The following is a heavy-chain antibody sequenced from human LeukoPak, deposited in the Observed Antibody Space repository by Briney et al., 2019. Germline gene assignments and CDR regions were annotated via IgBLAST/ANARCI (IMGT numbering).Heavy chain of an antibody. J-gene: IGHJ4*02. V-gene: IGHV4-4*02. D-gene: IGHD6-13*01. CDR1: GGSISSSNW. CDR3: ARRPYSSSWPFNY. Sequence: SETLSLTCAVSGGSISSSNWWSWVRQPPGKGLEWIGEIYHSGSTNYNPSLKSRVTISVDKSKNQFSLKLSSVTAADTAVYYCARRPYSSSWPFNYWGQGTVVTVSS. CDR2: IYHSGST.